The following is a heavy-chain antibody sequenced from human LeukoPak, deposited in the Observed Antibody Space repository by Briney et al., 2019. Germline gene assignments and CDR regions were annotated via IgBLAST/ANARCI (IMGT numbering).Heavy chain of an antibody. J-gene: IGHJ3*02. CDR3: ARHKYGYKPQMNDAFDI. V-gene: IGHV5-51*01. D-gene: IGHD5-24*01. Sequence: GASKKISNKGSEYNFTSYRDGWVRQMPGKEIKWMGIIYPGDSDTRYSPSFQGQVTISADKSIRTAYLQWSSLKASDTAMYYCARHKYGYKPQMNDAFDIWGQGIMVTVSS. CDR2: IYPGDSDT. CDR1: EYNFTSYR.